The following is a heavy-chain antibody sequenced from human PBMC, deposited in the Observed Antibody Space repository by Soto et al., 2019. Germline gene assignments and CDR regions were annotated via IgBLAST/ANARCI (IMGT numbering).Heavy chain of an antibody. CDR3: AKDPASGFAMENYFDY. CDR1: GFTFSSYA. D-gene: IGHD3-10*01. CDR2: ISGSSTST. Sequence: EVQLSGSGGGLVQPGGSLRLSCAASGFTFSSYAMSWVRQAPGKGLEWVSAISGSSTSTYYADSVKGLFTISRANSKNTLYLQMNSLRAEDTAVYYCAKDPASGFAMENYFDYWGQGTLVTVSS. J-gene: IGHJ4*02. V-gene: IGHV3-23*01.